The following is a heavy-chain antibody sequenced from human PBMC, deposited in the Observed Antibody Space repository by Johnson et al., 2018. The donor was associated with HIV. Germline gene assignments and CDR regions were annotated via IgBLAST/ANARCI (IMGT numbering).Heavy chain of an antibody. CDR1: GFTVSINY. Sequence: VQLVESGGGLIQPGGSLRLSCAASGFTVSINYMSWVRQAPGKGLEWVSVIYKGGFVHYADSVKGRFTISRDNSKNTLYLQMNNLRVEDTAVYYCARGPDVFDFRGQGTMVTVSS. J-gene: IGHJ3*01. CDR3: ARGPDVFDF. CDR2: IYKGGFV. V-gene: IGHV3-53*01.